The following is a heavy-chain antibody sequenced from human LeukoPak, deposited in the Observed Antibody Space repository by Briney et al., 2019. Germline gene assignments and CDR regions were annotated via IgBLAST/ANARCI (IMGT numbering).Heavy chain of an antibody. V-gene: IGHV4-30-4*08. Sequence: SQTLSLSCTVSGGSISSGDYCWSWIRQPPGKGLEWIGYIYYSGSTYYNPSLKSRVTISVDTSKNQFSLKLSSVTAADTAVYYCARGYYGSETASGDFDYWGQGTLVTASS. CDR1: GGSISSGDYC. CDR2: IYYSGST. CDR3: ARGYYGSETASGDFDY. D-gene: IGHD3-10*01. J-gene: IGHJ4*02.